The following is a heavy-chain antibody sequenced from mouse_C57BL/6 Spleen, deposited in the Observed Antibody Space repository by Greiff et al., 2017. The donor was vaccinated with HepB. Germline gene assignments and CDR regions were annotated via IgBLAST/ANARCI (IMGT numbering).Heavy chain of an antibody. J-gene: IGHJ2*01. Sequence: VQRVESGAELAKPGASVKLSCKASGYTFTSYWMHWVKQRPGQGLEWIGYINPSSGYTKYNQKFKDKATLTADKSSSTAYMQLSSLTYEDSAVYYCAKSNWEDYWGQGTTLTVSS. V-gene: IGHV1-7*01. CDR2: INPSSGYT. CDR1: GYTFTSYW. D-gene: IGHD4-1*01. CDR3: AKSNWEDY.